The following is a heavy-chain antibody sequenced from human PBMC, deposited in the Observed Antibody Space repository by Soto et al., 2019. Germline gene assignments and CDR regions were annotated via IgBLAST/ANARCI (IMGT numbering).Heavy chain of an antibody. J-gene: IGHJ6*02. V-gene: IGHV5-51*01. D-gene: IGHD3-10*01. Sequence: GESLKISCKGSGYTFTSYWIGWVRQVPGKGLEWMGIIYPGDSDTRYSPSFQGQVTISADKSISTAYLQWSSLKASDTAMYYCARHFSPGFGETYYYGMDVWGQGTTVTVSS. CDR3: ARHFSPGFGETYYYGMDV. CDR1: GYTFTSYW. CDR2: IYPGDSDT.